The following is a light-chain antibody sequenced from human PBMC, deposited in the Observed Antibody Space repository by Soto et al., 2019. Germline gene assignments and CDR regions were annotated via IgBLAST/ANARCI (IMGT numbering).Light chain of an antibody. V-gene: IGLV2-14*01. CDR3: CSYTRSGTLI. Sequence: QSALTQPDSGSGSPGQSITISCVGTSGDIGDYNYVSWYQQHPGKVPKVIIYDVSNRPSGVSYRFSGTKSGNTASLTVSGLQAEDEADYYCCSYTRSGTLIFGTGTKLTVL. CDR1: SGDIGDYNY. J-gene: IGLJ1*01. CDR2: DVS.